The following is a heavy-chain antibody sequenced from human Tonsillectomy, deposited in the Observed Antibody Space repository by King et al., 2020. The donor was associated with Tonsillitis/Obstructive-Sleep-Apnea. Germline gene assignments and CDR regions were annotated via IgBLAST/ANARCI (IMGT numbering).Heavy chain of an antibody. CDR1: GYSFTSYW. D-gene: IGHD3-3*01. V-gene: IGHV5-51*01. CDR2: IYPGDSDT. Sequence: EVQLVESGAEVKKPGESLKISCKGSGYSFTSYWIGWVRQMPGKGLEWMGIIYPGDSDTRYSPSFQGHVTISADKSISTAYLQWSSLKASDTAMYYCARLSQYYDFWSGYDNWFDPWGQGTLVTVSS. J-gene: IGHJ5*02. CDR3: ARLSQYYDFWSGYDNWFDP.